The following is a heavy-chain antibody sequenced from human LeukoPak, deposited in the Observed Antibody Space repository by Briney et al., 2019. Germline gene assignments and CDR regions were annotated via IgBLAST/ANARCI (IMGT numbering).Heavy chain of an antibody. CDR2: IYYSGST. J-gene: IGHJ4*02. CDR3: ARATSIAAAADY. D-gene: IGHD6-13*01. Sequence: SETLSLTCTVSGGSISSSSYYWGWIRQPPGKGLEWIGSIYYSGSTYYNPSLKSRVTISVDTSKNQFSLKLSSVTAADTAVYYCARATSIAAAADYWGQGTLVTVSS. V-gene: IGHV4-39*07. CDR1: GGSISSSSYY.